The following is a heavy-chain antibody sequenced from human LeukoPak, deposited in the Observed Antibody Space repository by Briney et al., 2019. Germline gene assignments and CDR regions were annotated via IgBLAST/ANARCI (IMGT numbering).Heavy chain of an antibody. Sequence: PGGSLRLSCAASGFTFSSYEMNWVRQAPGKGLEWVSYISSSGSTIYYADSVRGRFTISRDNAENSLYLQMNSLRAEDTAVYYCAAFSKRESGHDPYYYYGMDVWGKGTTVTVSS. CDR1: GFTFSSYE. CDR3: AAFSKRESGHDPYYYYGMDV. J-gene: IGHJ6*04. V-gene: IGHV3-48*03. CDR2: ISSSGSTI. D-gene: IGHD5-12*01.